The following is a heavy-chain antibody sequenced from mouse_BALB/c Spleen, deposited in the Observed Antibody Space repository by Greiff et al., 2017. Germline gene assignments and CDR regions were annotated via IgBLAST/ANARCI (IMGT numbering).Heavy chain of an antibody. Sequence: VQLQQSGPELVKPGASVKISCKASGYSFTGYFMNWVMQSHGKSLEWIGRINPYNGDTFYNQKFKGKATLTVDKSSSTAHMELRSLASEDSAVYYCARSEEDYGSAYWGQGTLVTVSA. D-gene: IGHD1-2*01. J-gene: IGHJ3*01. CDR1: GYSFTGYF. CDR3: ARSEEDYGSAY. V-gene: IGHV1-20*02. CDR2: INPYNGDT.